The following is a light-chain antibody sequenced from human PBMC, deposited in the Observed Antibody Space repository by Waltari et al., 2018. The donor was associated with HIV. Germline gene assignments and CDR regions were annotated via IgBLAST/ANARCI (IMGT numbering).Light chain of an antibody. Sequence: QPKMTQAPSASKTPGPRITISCSGTKSNIRNNSIYWYHQIAGAAPRLVMARNDQRPAGVPDRFSGTKSGTSAFLAITGLRLDDEATYFCASWDDNLGHWIFGGGTKLTVL. CDR3: ASWDDNLGHWI. CDR1: KSNIRNNS. CDR2: RND. J-gene: IGLJ2*01. V-gene: IGLV1-47*01.